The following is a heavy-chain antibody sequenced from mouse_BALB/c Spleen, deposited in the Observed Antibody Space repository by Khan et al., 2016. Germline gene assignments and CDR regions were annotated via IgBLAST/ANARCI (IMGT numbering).Heavy chain of an antibody. CDR2: INPDSSMI. J-gene: IGHJ3*01. D-gene: IGHD2-1*01. CDR1: GFDFSRYW. CDR3: ARRVNYSWFAY. Sequence: EVQLQESGGGLVQPGGSLKFSCAASGFDFSRYWMSWVRQAPGKGLEWIGEINPDSSMINYTPSLKDKFIISRDNAKNTLYLQMSKVRSEDTALCYCARRVNYSWFAYWGQGTLVTVSA. V-gene: IGHV4-1*02.